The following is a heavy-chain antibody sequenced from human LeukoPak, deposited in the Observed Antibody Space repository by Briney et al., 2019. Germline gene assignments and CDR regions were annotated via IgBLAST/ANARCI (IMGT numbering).Heavy chain of an antibody. CDR3: ARDNMGAYDI. CDR2: ISYDGSNK. J-gene: IGHJ3*02. Sequence: PGGSLRLSCAASGFSFSSYGMHWVRQAPGKGLEWVAVISYDGSNKYYADSVKGRFTISRDNAKNSLYLQMNSLRAEDTAVYYCARDNMGAYDIWGQGTMVTVSS. V-gene: IGHV3-30*03. D-gene: IGHD2/OR15-2a*01. CDR1: GFSFSSYG.